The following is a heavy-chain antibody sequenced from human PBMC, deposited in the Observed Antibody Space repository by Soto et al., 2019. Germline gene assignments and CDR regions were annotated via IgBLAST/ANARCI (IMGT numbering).Heavy chain of an antibody. D-gene: IGHD3-9*01. J-gene: IGHJ6*02. CDR3: ARDHYVYDILTGYGYYYGMEV. CDR2: IYYSGST. CDR1: YGYISSHY. Sequence: SQPLSVTCTVSYGYISSHYWSLILKNPSKLLEWIGYIYYSGSTNYNPSLKSRVTISVDTSKNQFSLKLSSVTAADTAVYYCARDHYVYDILTGYGYYYGMEVWGQGTTVTVSS. V-gene: IGHV4-59*11.